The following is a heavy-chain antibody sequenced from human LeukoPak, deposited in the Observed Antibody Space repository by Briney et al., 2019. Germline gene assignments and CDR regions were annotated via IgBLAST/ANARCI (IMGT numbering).Heavy chain of an antibody. CDR3: ARGNWIGALDI. D-gene: IGHD3-3*01. CDR1: GFTFSSYE. J-gene: IGHJ3*02. CDR2: ISSSGSRI. V-gene: IGHV3-48*03. Sequence: GGSLRLSCAASGFTFSSYEMNWVRQAPGKGLEWISHISSSGSRIYYADSVKGRFTISRDNAKNSLYLQMNGLRVEDTAVYYCARGNWIGALDIWGQGTMVTVSS.